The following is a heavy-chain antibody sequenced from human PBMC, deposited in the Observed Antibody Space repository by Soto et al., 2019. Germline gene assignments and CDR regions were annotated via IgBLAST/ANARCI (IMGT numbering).Heavy chain of an antibody. CDR3: ARKVPGPSGSGSYFDY. CDR2: IYYSGST. D-gene: IGHD3-10*01. J-gene: IGHJ4*02. Sequence: QVQLQESGPGLVKPSETLSLTCTVSGGSISSYYWSWIRQPPGKGLEWIGYIYYSGSTNYNPSLKSAVTISVDTSKTQFSLKLSSVTAADTAVYYCARKVPGPSGSGSYFDYWGQGTLVTVSS. CDR1: GGSISSYY. V-gene: IGHV4-59*08.